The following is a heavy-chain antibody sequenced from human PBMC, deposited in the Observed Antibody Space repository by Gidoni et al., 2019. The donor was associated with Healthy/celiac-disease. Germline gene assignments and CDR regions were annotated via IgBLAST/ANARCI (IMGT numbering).Heavy chain of an antibody. CDR3: ARQNGVFYSGSYSYYYGMDV. CDR1: GGSISSSSYY. J-gene: IGHJ6*02. V-gene: IGHV4-39*01. D-gene: IGHD1-26*01. CDR2: IYYSGST. Sequence: QLQLQESGPGLVKPSETLSLTCTVSGGSISSSSYYWGWIRQPPGKGLEWIGSIYYSGSTYYNPSLKSRVTISVDTSKNQFSLKLSSVTAADTAVYYCARQNGVFYSGSYSYYYGMDVWGQGTTVTVSS.